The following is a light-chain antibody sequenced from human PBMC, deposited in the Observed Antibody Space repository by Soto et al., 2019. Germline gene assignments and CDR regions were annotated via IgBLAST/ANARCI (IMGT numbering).Light chain of an antibody. Sequence: AIQMAQSPSSLSASVGDRVTITCRASQDIRNDLGWYQQRPGKAPKLLIYATSSLQSGVPSRFSGSGSGTDFTLTISSLQSEDFATYYCLQDYNYPWTFGQGTKVEIK. CDR3: LQDYNYPWT. CDR1: QDIRND. J-gene: IGKJ1*01. CDR2: ATS. V-gene: IGKV1-6*01.